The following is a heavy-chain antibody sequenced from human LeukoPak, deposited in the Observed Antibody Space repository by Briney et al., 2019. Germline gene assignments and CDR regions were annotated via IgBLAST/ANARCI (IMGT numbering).Heavy chain of an antibody. CDR1: GGSFSGYY. D-gene: IGHD3-16*02. CDR3: ARRYDYVWGSYRD. J-gene: IGHJ4*02. Sequence: PSETLSLTFAVYGGSFSGYYWSWIRQPPGKGLEWIGEINHSGSTNYNPSLKSRVTISVDTSKNQFSLKLSSVTAADTAVYYCARRYDYVWGSYRDWGQGTLVTVSS. CDR2: INHSGST. V-gene: IGHV4-34*01.